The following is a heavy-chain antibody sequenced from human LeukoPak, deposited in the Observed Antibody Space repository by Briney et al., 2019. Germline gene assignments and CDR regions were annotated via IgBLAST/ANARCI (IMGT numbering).Heavy chain of an antibody. J-gene: IGHJ4*02. D-gene: IGHD4-11*01. Sequence: SQTLSLTCAISGDSVSSNSVTWNWIRQSPSRGLEWLGRTYYRSTWYNDYAVSVRGRITVNPDTSKNQFSLHLNSVTPEDTAVYYCARGLTRHLDYWGQGTLVAVSS. CDR1: GDSVSSNSVT. CDR3: ARGLTRHLDY. V-gene: IGHV6-1*01. CDR2: TYYRSTWYN.